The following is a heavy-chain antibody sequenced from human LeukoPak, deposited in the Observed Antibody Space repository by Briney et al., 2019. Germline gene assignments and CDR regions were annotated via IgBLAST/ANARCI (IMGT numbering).Heavy chain of an antibody. J-gene: IGHJ6*03. V-gene: IGHV4-59*08. CDR3: PRHELLVTAMWYYYYYYMDV. D-gene: IGHD2-21*02. CDR2: IYYSGST. CDR1: GGSISSYY. Sequence: AETLSLTCTVSGGSISSYYWSWIRQPPGKGLEWVGYIYYSGSTNYNPSLKSRVTISVDTSKNQFSLKLSSVTAADTAVYYCPRHELLVTAMWYYYYYYMDVWCKGTTVTVSS.